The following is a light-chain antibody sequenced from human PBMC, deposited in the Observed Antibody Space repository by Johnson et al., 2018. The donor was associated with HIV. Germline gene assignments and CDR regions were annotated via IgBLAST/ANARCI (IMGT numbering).Light chain of an antibody. CDR1: SSNIGNKY. CDR2: DNN. CDR3: GTWDSSLSVAYV. Sequence: QSVLTQPSSVSAAPGQKVTISCSGSSSNIGNKYVSWYQQLPGTAPKLLIYDNNKRPSGIPDRFSGSKSGTSATLGITGLQTGDEADYYCGTWDSSLSVAYVFGTGTTVTFL. J-gene: IGLJ1*01. V-gene: IGLV1-51*01.